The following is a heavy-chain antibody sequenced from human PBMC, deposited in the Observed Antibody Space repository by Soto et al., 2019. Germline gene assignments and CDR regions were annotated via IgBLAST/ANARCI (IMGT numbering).Heavy chain of an antibody. V-gene: IGHV4-30-2*01. Sequence: SETLSLTCAVSGGSISSGVYSWIWIRQPPGKVLEWIGYIYHSGSTYYNPSLKSQVTISVDRSKNQFSLKLSSVTAADTAVYYCARVVSRYSSSSRAYYFDYWGQGTLVTVSS. CDR3: ARVVSRYSSSSRAYYFDY. CDR2: IYHSGST. D-gene: IGHD6-6*01. J-gene: IGHJ4*02. CDR1: GGSISSGVYS.